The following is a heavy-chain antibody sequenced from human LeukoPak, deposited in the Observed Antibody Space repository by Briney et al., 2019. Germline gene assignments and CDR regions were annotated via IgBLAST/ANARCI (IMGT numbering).Heavy chain of an antibody. CDR1: GGSISSSYY. J-gene: IGHJ4*02. V-gene: IGHV4-39*01. D-gene: IGHD3-22*01. Sequence: SEALSLTCTVSGGSISSSYYWGWIRQPPGKGREGIGSIYYSGSTYYNPSLKSRVTISVDTSKNQFSLKLSSVTAADTAVYYCARQRTYYYDSSGYYCFDYWGQGTLVTVSS. CDR3: ARQRTYYYDSSGYYCFDY. CDR2: IYYSGST.